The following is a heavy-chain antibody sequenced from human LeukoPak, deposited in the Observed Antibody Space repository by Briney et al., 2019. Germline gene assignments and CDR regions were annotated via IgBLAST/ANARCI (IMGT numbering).Heavy chain of an antibody. CDR3: ARDDYGDSKGRFDP. J-gene: IGHJ5*02. V-gene: IGHV1-18*01. CDR1: GYTFTSYG. CDR2: ISAYNGNT. Sequence: ASVKVSCKTSGYTFTSYGISWVRQAPGQGLEWMGWISAYNGNTNYTQKFQGRVTMTTDISTSTAYMELRSLRSDDTAVYYCARDDYGDSKGRFDPWGQGTLVTVSP. D-gene: IGHD4-17*01.